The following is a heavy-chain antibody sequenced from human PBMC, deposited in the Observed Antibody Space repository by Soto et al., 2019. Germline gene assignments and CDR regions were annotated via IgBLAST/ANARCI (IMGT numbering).Heavy chain of an antibody. V-gene: IGHV3-30-3*01. D-gene: IGHD1-26*01. Sequence: QVQLVESGGGVVQPGMSLRLSCAASGFIFSGYAMHWVRQAPGKGLEWVAVMSADGINEYYADSVKGRFTISRDNSKNTLYLQMNSLRSEDTAVYQCARDEGRELLNYKFGLDVWGQGTTVTVSS. J-gene: IGHJ6*02. CDR2: MSADGINE. CDR1: GFIFSGYA. CDR3: ARDEGRELLNYKFGLDV.